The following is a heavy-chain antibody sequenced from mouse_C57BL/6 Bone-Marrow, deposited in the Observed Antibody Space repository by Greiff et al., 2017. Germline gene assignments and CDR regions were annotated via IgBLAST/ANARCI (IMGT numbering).Heavy chain of an antibody. CDR1: GYTFTSYW. CDR3: ASRPPTVAPWYFDV. Sequence: QVQLQQPGAELVKPGASVKLSCKASGYTFTSYWMHWVKQRPGRGLEWIGRIDPNSGGTKHNEKFKSKATLTVDKPSSTAYMRLSSLTSEDSAVYYCASRPPTVAPWYFDVCGTGTTVTVSS. V-gene: IGHV1-72*01. D-gene: IGHD1-1*01. CDR2: IDPNSGGT. J-gene: IGHJ1*03.